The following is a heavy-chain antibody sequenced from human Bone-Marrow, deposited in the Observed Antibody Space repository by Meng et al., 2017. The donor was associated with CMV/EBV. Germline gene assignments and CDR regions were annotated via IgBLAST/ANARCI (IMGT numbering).Heavy chain of an antibody. CDR2: INPNSGAT. Sequence: SCKASGYIFTAVYMNWVRQAPGQGLEWMGWINPNSGATKYAQKFQGRVTMTRDTSISTVYMELRRLRSDDTAVYYCARDQTEWFDPWGQGTLVTVSS. CDR3: ARDQTEWFDP. CDR1: GYIFTAVY. J-gene: IGHJ5*02. V-gene: IGHV1-2*02.